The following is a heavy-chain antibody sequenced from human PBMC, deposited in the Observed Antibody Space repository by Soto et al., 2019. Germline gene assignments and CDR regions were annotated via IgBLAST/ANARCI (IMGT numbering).Heavy chain of an antibody. CDR3: TRLLNVCSHWFDP. Sequence: GGSLRLSCAASGFTFSGSAMHWVRQASGKGLEWVGRIRSKANSYATAYAASVKGRFTISRDDSKNTAYLQMNSLKTEDTAVYYCTRLLNVCSHWFDPWGQGTLVTVYS. CDR1: GFTFSGSA. CDR2: IRSKANSYAT. D-gene: IGHD1-26*01. J-gene: IGHJ5*02. V-gene: IGHV3-73*01.